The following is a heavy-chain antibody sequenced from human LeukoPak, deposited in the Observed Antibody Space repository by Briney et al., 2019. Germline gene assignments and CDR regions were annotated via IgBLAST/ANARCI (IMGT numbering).Heavy chain of an antibody. CDR1: GFTFSSYA. CDR3: ASPLSEVSWYPFDY. J-gene: IGHJ4*02. Sequence: GRSLRLSCAASGFTFSSYAMHWVRQAPGKGLEWVAVISYDGSNKYYADSVKGRFTISRDNSKNTLYLQMNSLRAEDTAVYYCASPLSEVSWYPFDYWGQGTLVTVSS. CDR2: ISYDGSNK. V-gene: IGHV3-30-3*01. D-gene: IGHD2-15*01.